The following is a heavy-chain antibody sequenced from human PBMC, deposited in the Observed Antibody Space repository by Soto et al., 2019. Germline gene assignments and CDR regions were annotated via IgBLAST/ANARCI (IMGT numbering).Heavy chain of an antibody. CDR2: ISWNHVTT. CDR1: VCRFDDYA. V-gene: IGHV3-9*01. Sequence: SLRLSCASSVCRFDDYAMHCVRQPPGKCLEWLSGISWNHVTTGYADSVKSRFTISRDNAKNSLLLQMNSLRAEDTAVYYCAKYIAAHGFTVTNFENWGPGT. D-gene: IGHD4-17*01. J-gene: IGHJ4*02. CDR3: AKYIAAHGFTVTNFEN.